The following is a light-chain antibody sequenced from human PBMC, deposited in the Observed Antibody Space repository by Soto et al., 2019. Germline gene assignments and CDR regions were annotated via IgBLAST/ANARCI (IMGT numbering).Light chain of an antibody. CDR3: CSYAGSSTYVV. V-gene: IGLV2-23*01. CDR2: EGS. Sequence: QSVLTQPASVSGSPGQSITISCTGTSSDVGSYNLVSWYQQHPGKAPKLMIYEGSKRPSGVSNRFSGSKSGNTASLTISELQAEDEADYYCCSYAGSSTYVVFGGGTQLTVL. CDR1: SSDVGSYNL. J-gene: IGLJ2*01.